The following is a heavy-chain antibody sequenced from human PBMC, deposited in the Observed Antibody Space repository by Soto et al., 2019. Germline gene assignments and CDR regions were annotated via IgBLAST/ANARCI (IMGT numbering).Heavy chain of an antibody. CDR2: TSYDGNNK. D-gene: IGHD1-26*01. Sequence: GGSLRLSCTVSGFTFGNYGMHWVRQAPGKGLEWVASTSYDGNNKYYADSLKGRFTISRDNSKKMVYLQMTSLEPEDTAVYYCAKGGGSARDFDYWGQGALVTVSS. CDR1: GFTFGNYG. V-gene: IGHV3-30*18. CDR3: AKGGGSARDFDY. J-gene: IGHJ4*02.